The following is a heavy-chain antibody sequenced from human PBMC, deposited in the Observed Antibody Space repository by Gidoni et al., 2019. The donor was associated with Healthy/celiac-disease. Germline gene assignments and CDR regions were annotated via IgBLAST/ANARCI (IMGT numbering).Heavy chain of an antibody. CDR1: GFTFSSYS. D-gene: IGHD3-16*02. CDR3: ARVGLRLGELSYFFDY. Sequence: VQLVESGGGLVKPGGSLRLSCASSGFTFSSYSMNWVRQAPGKGLEWVSSISSSSSYIYYADSVKGRFTISRDNAKNSLYLQMNSLRAEDTAVYYCARVGLRLGELSYFFDYWGQGTLVTVSS. V-gene: IGHV3-21*01. CDR2: ISSSSSYI. J-gene: IGHJ4*02.